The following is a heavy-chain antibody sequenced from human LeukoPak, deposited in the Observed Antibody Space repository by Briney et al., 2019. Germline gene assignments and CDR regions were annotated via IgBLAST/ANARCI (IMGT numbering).Heavy chain of an antibody. J-gene: IGHJ5*02. CDR2: IYYSGST. V-gene: IGHV4-39*01. Sequence: PSETLSLTCTVSGGSSGSSSYYWGWIRQPPGKGLEWIGSIYYSGSTYYNPSLKSRVTISVDTSKNQFSLKLSSVTAADTAVYYCARQVMSYYYGSGSYYNHNWFDPWGQGTLVTVSS. CDR3: ARQVMSYYYGSGSYYNHNWFDP. CDR1: GGSSGSSSYY. D-gene: IGHD3-10*01.